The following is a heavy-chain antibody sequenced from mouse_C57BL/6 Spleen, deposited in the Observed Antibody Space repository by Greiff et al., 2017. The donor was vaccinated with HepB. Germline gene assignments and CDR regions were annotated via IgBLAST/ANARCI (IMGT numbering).Heavy chain of an antibody. J-gene: IGHJ2*01. CDR1: GYTFTSYW. CDR3: ARGEDPLDY. CDR2: IYPSDSEN. Sequence: QVQLKQPGAELVRPGSSVKLSCKASGYTFTSYWMDWVKQRPGQGLEWIGNIYPSDSENHYNQKFKDKATLTVDKSSSTAYMQLSSLTSEDSAVYYCARGEDPLDYWGQGTTLTVSS. V-gene: IGHV1-61*01.